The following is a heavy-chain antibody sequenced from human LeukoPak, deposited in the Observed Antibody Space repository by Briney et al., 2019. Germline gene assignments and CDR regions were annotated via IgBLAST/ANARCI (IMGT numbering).Heavy chain of an antibody. CDR1: GFTLSSYA. CDR3: VKDRGVTVAARPPHDY. J-gene: IGHJ4*02. V-gene: IGHV3-23*01. Sequence: GGSLRLSCAASGFTLSSYAMSWVRQAPGKGLEWVSAISGSGGSTYYADSVKGRFTISRDNSKNTLYLQMNSLRAEDTAVYYCVKDRGVTVAARPPHDYWGQGTLVTVSS. D-gene: IGHD6-6*01. CDR2: ISGSGGST.